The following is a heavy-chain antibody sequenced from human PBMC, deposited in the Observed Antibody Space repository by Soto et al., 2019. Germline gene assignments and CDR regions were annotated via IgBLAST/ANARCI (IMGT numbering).Heavy chain of an antibody. CDR2: INPSGGST. Sequence: ASVKVSCKASGYTFTSYYMHWVRQAPGQGLEWMGIINPSGGSTSYAQKFQGRVTMTRDTSTSTVYMELSGLRSEDTAVYYCARGLLDTAMVKRLHYYGMDFRGQGTSVTVSS. D-gene: IGHD5-18*01. V-gene: IGHV1-46*01. CDR3: ARGLLDTAMVKRLHYYGMDF. CDR1: GYTFTSYY. J-gene: IGHJ6*02.